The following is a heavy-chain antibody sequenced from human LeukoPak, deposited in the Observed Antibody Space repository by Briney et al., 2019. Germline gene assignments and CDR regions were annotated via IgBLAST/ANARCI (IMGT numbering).Heavy chain of an antibody. CDR1: GFTFSSCA. CDR2: ISGSGGST. D-gene: IGHD4-17*01. J-gene: IGHJ4*02. Sequence: GVSLRLSCAASGFTFSSCAMSWVRQAPGKGLEWVSAISGSGGSTYYADSVKGRFTISRDNSKNTLYLQMNILRAEDTAVYYCAKVDYGDCYWGQGTLVTVSS. V-gene: IGHV3-23*01. CDR3: AKVDYGDCY.